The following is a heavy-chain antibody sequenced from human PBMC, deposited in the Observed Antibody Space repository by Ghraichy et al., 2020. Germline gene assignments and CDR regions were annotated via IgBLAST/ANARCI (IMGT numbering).Heavy chain of an antibody. CDR3: ARSTDDFVYYFDY. CDR2: IIPIFGTA. J-gene: IGHJ4*02. V-gene: IGHV1-69*13. Sequence: SVKVSCKASGGTFSSYAISWVRQAPGQGLEWMGGIIPIFGTANYAQKFQGRVTITADESTSTAYMELSSLRSEDTAVYYCARSTDDFVYYFDYWGQGTLVTVSS. CDR1: GGTFSSYA. D-gene: IGHD3-3*01.